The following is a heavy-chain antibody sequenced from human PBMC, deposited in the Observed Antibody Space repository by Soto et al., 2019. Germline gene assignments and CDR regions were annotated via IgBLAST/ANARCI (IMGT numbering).Heavy chain of an antibody. Sequence: QVQLVQSGAEVKKPGSSVKVSCKASGGTFSSYTISWVRQAPGQGLEWMGRIIPILGIANYAQKFQGRVTITADKSTSTGYMERSSLRSEDTAVYYGARGRPAGQGDYYYMDVWVKGTTVTVSS. V-gene: IGHV1-69*02. CDR3: ARGRPAGQGDYYYMDV. J-gene: IGHJ6*03. CDR1: GGTFSSYT. CDR2: IIPILGIA. D-gene: IGHD2-2*01.